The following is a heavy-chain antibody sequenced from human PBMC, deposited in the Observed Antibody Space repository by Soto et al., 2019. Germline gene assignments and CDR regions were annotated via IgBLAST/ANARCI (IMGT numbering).Heavy chain of an antibody. V-gene: IGHV3-23*01. CDR3: AREFRGYPH. J-gene: IGHJ1*01. Sequence: EMQLLESGGGLVQPGGSLRLSCAASGFTFSSFAMSWVRQAPGKGLDWVSAISGSGGSTYSADSVKGRFTISRDNAQNSLYLQMNSLRDDDTAVYYCAREFRGYPHWGQGTLVTVSS. CDR1: GFTFSSFA. D-gene: IGHD5-12*01. CDR2: ISGSGGST.